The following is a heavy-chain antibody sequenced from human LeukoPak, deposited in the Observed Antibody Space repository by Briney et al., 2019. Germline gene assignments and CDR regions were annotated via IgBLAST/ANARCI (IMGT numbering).Heavy chain of an antibody. CDR1: GFTFSSYS. CDR2: ISSSSSYI. Sequence: PGGSLRLSCAASGFTFSSYSMSWVRQAPGKGLEWVSSISSSSSYIYYADSVKGRFTISRDNAKNSLYLQMNSLRAEDTAVYYCAKVQGNKSYVWCIDYWGQGTLVTVSS. D-gene: IGHD3-16*01. V-gene: IGHV3-21*04. CDR3: AKVQGNKSYVWCIDY. J-gene: IGHJ4*02.